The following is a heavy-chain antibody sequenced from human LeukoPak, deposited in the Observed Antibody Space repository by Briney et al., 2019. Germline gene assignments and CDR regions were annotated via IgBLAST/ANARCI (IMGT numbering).Heavy chain of an antibody. V-gene: IGHV1-8*01. D-gene: IGHD3-3*01. CDR3: ARRAKTIFGVVTRYGMDV. J-gene: IGHJ6*02. CDR1: GYTFTSYD. CDR2: MNPNSGNT. Sequence: ASVMVSCKASGYTFTSYDINWVRQATGQGLEWMGWMNPNSGNTGYAQKFQGRVTMTRNTSISTAYMELSSLRSEDTAVYYCARRAKTIFGVVTRYGMDVWGQGTTVTVSS.